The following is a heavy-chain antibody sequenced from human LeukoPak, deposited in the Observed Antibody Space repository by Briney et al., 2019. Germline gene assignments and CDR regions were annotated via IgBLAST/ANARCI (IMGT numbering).Heavy chain of an antibody. V-gene: IGHV3-33*01. CDR3: ARDRRNAFDI. J-gene: IGHJ3*02. CDR1: GFTFSSYG. Sequence: PGRSLRLSCAASGFTFSSYGMHWVRQAPGKRLEWVAVIWYDGSNKYYADSVKGRFTISRDNSKNTLYLQMNSLRAEDTAVYYCARDRRNAFDIWGQGTMVTVSS. CDR2: IWYDGSNK.